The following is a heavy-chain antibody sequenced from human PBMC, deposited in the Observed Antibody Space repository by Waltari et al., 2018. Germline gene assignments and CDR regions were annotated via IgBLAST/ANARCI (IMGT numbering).Heavy chain of an antibody. CDR2: IDYSGST. CDR3: ARDLRHLTGWFDP. D-gene: IGHD3-10*01. CDR1: GGSISSSSYY. Sequence: QLQLQESGPGLVKPSETLSLTCTVSGGSISSSSYYWGWIRQPPGKGLEWIGSIDYSGSTYYNPSLKSRVTISVDTSKNQFSLKLSSVTAADTAVYYCARDLRHLTGWFDPWGQGTLVTVSS. V-gene: IGHV4-39*07. J-gene: IGHJ5*02.